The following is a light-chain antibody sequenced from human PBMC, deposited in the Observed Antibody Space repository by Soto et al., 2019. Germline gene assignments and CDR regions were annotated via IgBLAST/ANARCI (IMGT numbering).Light chain of an antibody. Sequence: DIQMTQSPSSLSASVGDRVTITCQASQDISNHLNWYQQKPGKAPKLLIYDASSLETGVPSSFSGSGSGTDFTFTTTTLRPEDIATYYCQQYDNLPTFTFGPRTKVDIK. CDR2: DAS. CDR3: QQYDNLPTFT. V-gene: IGKV1-33*01. J-gene: IGKJ3*01. CDR1: QDISNH.